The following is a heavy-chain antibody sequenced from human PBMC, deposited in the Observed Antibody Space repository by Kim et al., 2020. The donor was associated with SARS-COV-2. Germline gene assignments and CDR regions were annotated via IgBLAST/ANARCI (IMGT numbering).Heavy chain of an antibody. J-gene: IGHJ4*02. V-gene: IGHV4-30-4*01. CDR2: VYNSRST. CDR1: GDSISSGDYY. D-gene: IGHD2-15*01. Sequence: SETLSLTCTVSGDSISSGDYYWSCIRQPPGKGLEWIGYVYNSRSTFYNPSLKSRVTISVDTSKNQFSLNLSSVTAADTAVYYCVRAPPFRIGYYFDYWGQGTLVTVSS. CDR3: VRAPPFRIGYYFDY.